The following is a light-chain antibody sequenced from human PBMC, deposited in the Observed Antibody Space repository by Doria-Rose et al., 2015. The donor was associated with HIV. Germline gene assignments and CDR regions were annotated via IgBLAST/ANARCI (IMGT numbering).Light chain of an antibody. J-gene: IGKJ3*01. CDR3: QQYYDTPS. CDR2: WAS. V-gene: IGKV4-1*01. Sequence: DIRVTQSPESLGMSLGERATLNCKSNQSLLYTSRHYLTWYQQKPGQPPKLLTYWASTRQSGVPARFSGSGSGTDFTLTISSLEAEDVAVYYCQQYYDTPSSGPGTTVDIK. CDR1: QSLLYTSRHY.